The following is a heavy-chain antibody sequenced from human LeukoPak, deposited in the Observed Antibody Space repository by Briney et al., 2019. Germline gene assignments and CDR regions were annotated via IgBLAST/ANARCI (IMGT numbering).Heavy chain of an antibody. CDR2: IRSKAYGGTT. D-gene: IGHD4/OR15-4a*01. V-gene: IGHV3-49*04. CDR3: SRLGLTTGYYYYGMDV. CDR1: GFTFADYA. J-gene: IGHJ6*02. Sequence: GGSLRLSCTASGFTFADYAMTWVRQAPGQGLEWVGFIRSKAYGGTTEYAASVQGRFTISRDDSKNIAYLQMNSLKTEDTAVYYCSRLGLTTGYYYYGMDVWGQGTAVTVSS.